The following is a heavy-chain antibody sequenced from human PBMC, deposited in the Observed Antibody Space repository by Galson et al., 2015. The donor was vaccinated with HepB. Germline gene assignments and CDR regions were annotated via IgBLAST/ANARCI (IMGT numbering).Heavy chain of an antibody. Sequence: SVKVSCKASGYTFTGYYIHWVRQAPGQGLEWMGWINPKSGDTNYAQKLQGRVTMTRDTSITTAYMEVSRLRSDDTAMYYCARPAASSYDSSGYPEFHYWGHGTLVTVSS. CDR1: GYTFTGYY. D-gene: IGHD3-22*01. V-gene: IGHV1-2*02. CDR3: ARPAASSYDSSGYPEFHY. CDR2: INPKSGDT. J-gene: IGHJ4*01.